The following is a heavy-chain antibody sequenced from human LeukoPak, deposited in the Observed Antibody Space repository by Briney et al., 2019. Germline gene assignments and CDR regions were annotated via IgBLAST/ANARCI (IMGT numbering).Heavy chain of an antibody. J-gene: IGHJ5*02. CDR3: ARDRDDILTGYNWFDP. CDR2: IIPIFGTA. CDR1: GGTFISYA. D-gene: IGHD3-9*01. Sequence: GASVKVSCKASGGTFISYAISWVRQAPGQGLEWMGGIIPIFGTANYAQKFQGRVTITADESTSTAYMELSSLRSEDTAVYYCARDRDDILTGYNWFDPWGQGTLVTVSS. V-gene: IGHV1-69*13.